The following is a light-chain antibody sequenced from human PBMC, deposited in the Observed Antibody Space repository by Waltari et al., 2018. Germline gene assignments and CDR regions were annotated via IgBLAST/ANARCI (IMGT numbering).Light chain of an antibody. Sequence: QSALTQPRSVSGSPGQSVTISCTGTSSDVGAYNYVSWYQQHPGKAPKLMIYDVSNRPSGISDRFSGSKSGNTAALTISGLQAEDEADYYCCSYAGSYTFAVFGTGTKVTV. CDR3: CSYAGSYTFAV. CDR1: SSDVGAYNY. CDR2: DVS. V-gene: IGLV2-11*01. J-gene: IGLJ1*01.